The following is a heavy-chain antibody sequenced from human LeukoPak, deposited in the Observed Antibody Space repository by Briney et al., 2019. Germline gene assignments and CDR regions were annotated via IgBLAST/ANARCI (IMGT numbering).Heavy chain of an antibody. V-gene: IGHV3-30*18. CDR2: ISYDGSNK. J-gene: IGHJ4*02. Sequence: GPLRLSCAASGFTFSSYGMHWVRQAPGKGLEWVAVISYDGSNKYYADSVKGRFTISRDNSKNTLYLQMNSLRAEDTAVYYCAKRFGQWLGIGYWGQGTLVTVSS. CDR3: AKRFGQWLGIGY. CDR1: GFTFSSYG. D-gene: IGHD6-19*01.